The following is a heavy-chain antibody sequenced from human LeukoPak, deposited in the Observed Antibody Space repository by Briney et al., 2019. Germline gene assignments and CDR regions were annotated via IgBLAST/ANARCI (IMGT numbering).Heavy chain of an antibody. CDR2: IYTSGST. V-gene: IGHV4-4*07. CDR3: ARDGSVYCGGDCYSVFDY. D-gene: IGHD2-21*02. J-gene: IGHJ4*02. Sequence: PSETLSLTCTVSGGSISSYYWSWIRQPAGKGLEWIGRIYTSGSTNYNPSLKSRVTMSVDTSKNQFSLKLSSVTAADTAVYYCARDGSVYCGGDCYSVFDYWGQGTLVTVSS. CDR1: GGSISSYY.